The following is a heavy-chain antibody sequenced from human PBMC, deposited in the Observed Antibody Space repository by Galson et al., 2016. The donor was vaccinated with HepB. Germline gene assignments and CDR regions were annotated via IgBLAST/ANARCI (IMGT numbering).Heavy chain of an antibody. CDR3: ARSARYCSGTSCYLPYFDY. V-gene: IGHV4-61*01. Sequence: ETLSLTCTVSGGSVNSGSYYWSWIRQPPGKGLEWIGYIYYSGSTNYNPSLKSRVTISVDTSKNQFSLKLSSVTAADTAVYYCARSARYCSGTSCYLPYFDYWGQGTLVTVPS. CDR1: GGSVNSGSYY. CDR2: IYYSGST. D-gene: IGHD2-2*01. J-gene: IGHJ4*02.